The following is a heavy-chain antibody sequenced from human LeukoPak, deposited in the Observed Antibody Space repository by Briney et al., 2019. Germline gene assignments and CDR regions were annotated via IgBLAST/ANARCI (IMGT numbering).Heavy chain of an antibody. Sequence: SGTLSLTCAVSAGSISSSSWWSEVRRHPGKGLEWSGAINHSGTTNYNPSLKSRVTISVDKSKNQFSLKLSSVTAADTAVYYCAREGGYCSGGSCYAEGYFDYWGQGTGVTVPS. CDR3: AREGGYCSGGSCYAEGYFDY. V-gene: IGHV4-4*02. D-gene: IGHD2-15*01. CDR1: AGSISSSSW. J-gene: IGHJ4*02. CDR2: INHSGTT.